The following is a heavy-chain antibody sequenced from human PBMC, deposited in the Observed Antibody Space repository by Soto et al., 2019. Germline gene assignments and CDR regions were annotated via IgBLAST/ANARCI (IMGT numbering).Heavy chain of an antibody. J-gene: IGHJ6*02. V-gene: IGHV5-51*01. Sequence: GESLTISCKGSGYSFTSYWIGWVRQMPGKGLEWMGIIYPGDSDTRYSPSFQGQVTISADKSISTAYLQWSSLKASDTAMYYCARLAAAGTGYYYGMDVWGQGTKVTVS. CDR1: GYSFTSYW. CDR2: IYPGDSDT. D-gene: IGHD6-13*01. CDR3: ARLAAAGTGYYYGMDV.